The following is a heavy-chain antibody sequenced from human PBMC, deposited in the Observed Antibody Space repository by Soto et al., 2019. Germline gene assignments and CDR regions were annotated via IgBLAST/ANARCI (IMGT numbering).Heavy chain of an antibody. CDR1: GFTFSTYA. CDR3: AKDSFINLRGYDSY. D-gene: IGHD5-12*01. Sequence: GGSLRVSCAASGFTFSTYAMIWVLQAPGQGLVWVSAISGSGDSTYYADAVKGRFTISRDNSKNTLYLQMSSLRAEDTAIYYCAKDSFINLRGYDSYWGQGTLVTVSS. V-gene: IGHV3-23*01. J-gene: IGHJ4*02. CDR2: ISGSGDST.